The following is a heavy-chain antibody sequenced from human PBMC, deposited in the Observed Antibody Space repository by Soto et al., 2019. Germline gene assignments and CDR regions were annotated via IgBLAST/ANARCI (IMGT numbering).Heavy chain of an antibody. D-gene: IGHD5-18*01. Sequence: GVSLRLSCAASGFTFSSYGMHWVRQAPGKGLEWVAVISYDGSNKYYADSVKGRFTISRDNSKNTLYLQMNSLRAEDTAVYYCAKDVRGFSYGYDYWGQGTLVTVSS. CDR1: GFTFSSYG. J-gene: IGHJ4*02. V-gene: IGHV3-30*18. CDR3: AKDVRGFSYGYDY. CDR2: ISYDGSNK.